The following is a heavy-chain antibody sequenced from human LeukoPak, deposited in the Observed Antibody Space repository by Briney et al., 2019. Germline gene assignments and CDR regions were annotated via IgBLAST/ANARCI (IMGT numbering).Heavy chain of an antibody. V-gene: IGHV1-69*05. J-gene: IGHJ4*02. Sequence: GSSVKVSCKASGGTFISYGISWVRQAPGQGREWMGRIIPIFGRGKYEQKFQGRETNNTDESTSTAYMELRSLRSEDTAVYYCARGDLAQQLVHWGQGTLVTVSS. CDR3: ARGDLAQQLVH. D-gene: IGHD6-13*01. CDR1: GGTFISYG. CDR2: IIPIFGRG.